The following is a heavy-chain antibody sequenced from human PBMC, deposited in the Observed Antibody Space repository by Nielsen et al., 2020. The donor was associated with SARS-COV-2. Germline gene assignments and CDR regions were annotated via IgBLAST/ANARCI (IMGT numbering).Heavy chain of an antibody. Sequence: GGSLRLSCAASGFTVSSNYMSWVRQAPGKGLEWVPSISSSSSYIYYADSVKGRFTISRDNAKNSLYLQMNSLRAEDTAVYYCASPGYCSSTSCYDYYYYGMDVWGQGTTVTVSS. J-gene: IGHJ6*02. D-gene: IGHD2-2*03. CDR1: GFTVSSNY. CDR2: ISSSSSYI. CDR3: ASPGYCSSTSCYDYYYYGMDV. V-gene: IGHV3-21*01.